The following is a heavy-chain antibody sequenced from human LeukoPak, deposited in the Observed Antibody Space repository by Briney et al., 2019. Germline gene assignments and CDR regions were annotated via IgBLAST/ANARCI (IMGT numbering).Heavy chain of an antibody. CDR1: GFTFSNAW. Sequence: GGSLRLSCAASGFTFSNAWMSWVRQAPGKGLEWVSSISSSSSYIYYADSVKGRFTISRDNAKNSLYLQMNSLRAEDTAVYYCARVGSNYDYYYYYYMDVWGKGTTVTVSS. V-gene: IGHV3-21*01. J-gene: IGHJ6*03. D-gene: IGHD4-11*01. CDR3: ARVGSNYDYYYYYYMDV. CDR2: ISSSSSYI.